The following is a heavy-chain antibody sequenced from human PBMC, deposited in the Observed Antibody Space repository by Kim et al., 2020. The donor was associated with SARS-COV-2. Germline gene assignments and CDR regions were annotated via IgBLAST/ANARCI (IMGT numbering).Heavy chain of an antibody. D-gene: IGHD3-10*01. Sequence: NYNPSLKSRVTISVDPSKNQFSLRLSSVTAADTAVYYCAREVYGSGWFDPWGQGTLVTVSS. V-gene: IGHV4-34*01. J-gene: IGHJ5*02. CDR3: AREVYGSGWFDP.